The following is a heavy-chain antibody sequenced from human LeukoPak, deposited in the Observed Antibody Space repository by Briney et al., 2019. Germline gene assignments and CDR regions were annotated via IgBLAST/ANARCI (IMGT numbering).Heavy chain of an antibody. J-gene: IGHJ3*02. CDR3: ARTYRPTPIVASGFGAFDI. V-gene: IGHV1-69*04. D-gene: IGHD5-12*01. CDR1: GGTFSSYA. Sequence: SVKVSCKASGGTFSSYAISWVRQAPGQGLEWMGRIIPILGIANYAQKFQGRVTITADKSTSTAYMELSSLRSEDTAVYYCARTYRPTPIVASGFGAFDIWGQGTMVTVSS. CDR2: IIPILGIA.